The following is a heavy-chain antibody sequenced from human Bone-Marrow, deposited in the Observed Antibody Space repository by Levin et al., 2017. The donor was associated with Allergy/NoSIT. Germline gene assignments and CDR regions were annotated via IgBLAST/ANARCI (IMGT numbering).Heavy chain of an antibody. V-gene: IGHV3-13*04. CDR3: ARELFGSGRAFDI. D-gene: IGHD1-26*01. CDR2: IGTSDDT. Sequence: QPGGSLRLSCAASGFAFSTSDMHWVRQATGKGLEWVSAIGTSDDTYYPDSVKGRFTISREDTKNSLYLQMNNLRVGDTAVYYCARELFGSGRAFDIWGQGTVVTVSS. CDR1: GFAFSTSD. J-gene: IGHJ3*02.